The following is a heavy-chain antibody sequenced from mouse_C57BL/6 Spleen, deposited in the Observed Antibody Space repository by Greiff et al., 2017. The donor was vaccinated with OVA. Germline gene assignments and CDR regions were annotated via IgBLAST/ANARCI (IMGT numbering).Heavy chain of an antibody. Sequence: QVQLQQPGAELVKPGASVKLSCKASGYTFTSYWMHWVKQRPGPGLEWIGMIHPNSGSTNYNEKFKSKATLTVDKSSSTAYMQLSSLTSEYSAVYYGARWGSTVVAPYAMDYWGQGTSVTVSS. D-gene: IGHD1-1*01. CDR1: GYTFTSYW. J-gene: IGHJ4*01. CDR3: ARWGSTVVAPYAMDY. V-gene: IGHV1-64*01. CDR2: IHPNSGST.